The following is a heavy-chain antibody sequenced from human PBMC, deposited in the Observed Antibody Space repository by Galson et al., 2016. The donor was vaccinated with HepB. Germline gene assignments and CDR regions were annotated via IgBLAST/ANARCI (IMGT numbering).Heavy chain of an antibody. V-gene: IGHV2-5*01. J-gene: IGHJ4*02. CDR3: AHRLLVGGEGFDS. CDR1: GFSISNTPDG. D-gene: IGHD4-23*01. CDR2: IYNNGDK. Sequence: PALVKPTQTLTLTCTFTGFSISNTPDGVGWIRQPPGKALEWLALIYNNGDKRYSPSLNNRLTVTEGTSSNHVVLTLANMDPVDSGTYYCAHRLLVGGEGFDSWGQGILVTVAS.